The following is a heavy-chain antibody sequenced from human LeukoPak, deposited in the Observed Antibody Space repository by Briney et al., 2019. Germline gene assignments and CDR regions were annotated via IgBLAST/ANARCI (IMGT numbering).Heavy chain of an antibody. CDR3: VGGRVLYY. CDR2: VYNSGST. J-gene: IGHJ4*02. V-gene: IGHV4-59*07. D-gene: IGHD4/OR15-4a*01. Sequence: SHTLSLTCRVAGGSISIYYWSWIRQPPGKGLKRIGYVYNSGSTNYNPSLKRRVPSSVDMSKNHFFLKVNSVTPSAPAFFYFVGGRVLYYWGQGILVTVSS. CDR1: GGSISIYY.